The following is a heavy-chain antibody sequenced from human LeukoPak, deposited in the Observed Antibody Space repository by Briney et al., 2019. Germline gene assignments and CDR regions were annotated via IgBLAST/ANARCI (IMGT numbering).Heavy chain of an antibody. Sequence: GGSLRLSCAASGFTFSSYSMNWVRQAPGKGLEWVSYISSSSSTIYYADSVKGRFTISRDNAKNSLYLQMNSLRAEDTAVYYCAREEWELLSWFDPWGQGTLVTVSS. D-gene: IGHD1-26*01. CDR3: AREEWELLSWFDP. J-gene: IGHJ5*02. CDR2: ISSSSSTI. CDR1: GFTFSSYS. V-gene: IGHV3-48*04.